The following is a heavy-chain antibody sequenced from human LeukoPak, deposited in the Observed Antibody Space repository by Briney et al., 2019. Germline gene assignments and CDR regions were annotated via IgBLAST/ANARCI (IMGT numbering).Heavy chain of an antibody. CDR2: MNPNSGNT. Sequence: ASVKVSCKASGYTFTSYDINWVRQATGQGLEWMGWMNPNSGNTGYAQKFQGRVTMTSNTSISTAYMELSSLRSADTAVYYCARVTCLTTSCYMAFDFWGQGTLVTVSS. J-gene: IGHJ4*02. V-gene: IGHV1-8*01. CDR3: ARVTCLTTSCYMAFDF. D-gene: IGHD2-2*02. CDR1: GYTFTSYD.